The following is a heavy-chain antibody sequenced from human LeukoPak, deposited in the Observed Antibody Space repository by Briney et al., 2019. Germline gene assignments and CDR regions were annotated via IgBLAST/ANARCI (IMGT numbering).Heavy chain of an antibody. CDR3: ARAEYYYYYMDV. CDR2: IYTSGST. J-gene: IGHJ6*03. CDR1: GGSISSGSYY. V-gene: IGHV4-61*02. Sequence: PSQTLSLTCTVSGGSISSGSYYWSWIRQPAGKGLEWIGRIYTSGSTNYNPSLKSRVTISVDTSKNQFSLKLSSVTAADTAVYHCARAEYYYYYMDVWGKGTTVTISS.